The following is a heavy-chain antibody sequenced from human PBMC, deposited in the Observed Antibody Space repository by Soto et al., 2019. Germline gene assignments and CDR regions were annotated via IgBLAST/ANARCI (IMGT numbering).Heavy chain of an antibody. J-gene: IGHJ4*02. D-gene: IGHD3-22*01. Sequence: PSETLSLTCTVSGGSISSGDYYWTWIRQHPGKGPEWIGHIYYSGSTYYNPSLKSRVTISLDMSKNQFSLKLTSVSAADTAVYYCARGYDYDSGGYLFDYWGQGTLVTVSS. CDR1: GGSISSGDYY. V-gene: IGHV4-31*03. CDR2: IYYSGST. CDR3: ARGYDYDSGGYLFDY.